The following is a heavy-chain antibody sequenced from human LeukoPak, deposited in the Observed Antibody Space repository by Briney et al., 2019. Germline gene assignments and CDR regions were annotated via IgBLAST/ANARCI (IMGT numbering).Heavy chain of an antibody. Sequence: ASVKLSCKASGYTFTSYGISWVRQAPGQGLEWRGWISAYNGNTNYAQKLQGRVTMTTDTSTSAAYMELRSLRSDDTAVYYCARGGGYESDYYYYGMDVWGQGTTVTVSS. CDR3: ARGGGYESDYYYYGMDV. V-gene: IGHV1-18*01. CDR1: GYTFTSYG. D-gene: IGHD5-12*01. CDR2: ISAYNGNT. J-gene: IGHJ6*02.